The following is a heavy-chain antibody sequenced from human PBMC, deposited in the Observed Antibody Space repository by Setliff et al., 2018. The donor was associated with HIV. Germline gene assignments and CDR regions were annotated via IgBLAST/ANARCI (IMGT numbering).Heavy chain of an antibody. CDR2: INTSGST. V-gene: IGHV4-4*07. D-gene: IGHD2-21*02. Sequence: SETLSLTCTVSGGSVSNYYWTWIRQSAGKGLEWIGHINTSGSTKYNPSLKSRLTMSVDSSGNQFSLTLTSVTAADTAVYYCARGVLITKRVTQTGGYYYYTDVWGKGTTVTVSS. CDR1: GGSVSNYY. J-gene: IGHJ6*03. CDR3: ARGVLITKRVTQTGGYYYYTDV.